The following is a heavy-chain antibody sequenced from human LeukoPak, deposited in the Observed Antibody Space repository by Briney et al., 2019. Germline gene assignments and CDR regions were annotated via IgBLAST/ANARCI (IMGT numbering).Heavy chain of an antibody. Sequence: SETLSLTCTVSGGSISSYYWSWIRQPAGKGLEWIGRIYTSGSTNHNPSLKGRVTMSVETSKNQFSLKLTSVPAADTAVYYCAREVPDAFDIWGQGTMVTVSS. V-gene: IGHV4-4*07. CDR1: GGSISSYY. J-gene: IGHJ3*02. CDR2: IYTSGST. CDR3: AREVPDAFDI.